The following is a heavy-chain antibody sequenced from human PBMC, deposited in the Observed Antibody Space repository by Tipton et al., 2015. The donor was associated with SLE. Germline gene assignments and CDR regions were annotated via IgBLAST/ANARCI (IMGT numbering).Heavy chain of an antibody. J-gene: IGHJ1*01. V-gene: IGHV4-39*07. CDR1: GGSISSSSYY. CDR2: IYYSGST. Sequence: LRLSCTVSGGSISSSSYYWGWIRQPPGKGLEWIGSIYYSGSTYYNPSLKSRVTISVDTSKNQFSLKLSSVTAADTAVYYCARDRVFLGATIGYFQHWGQGTLVTVSS. CDR3: ARDRVFLGATIGYFQH. D-gene: IGHD5-12*01.